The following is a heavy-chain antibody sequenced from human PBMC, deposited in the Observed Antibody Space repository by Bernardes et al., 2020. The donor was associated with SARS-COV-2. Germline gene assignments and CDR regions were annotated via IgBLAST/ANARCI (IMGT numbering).Heavy chain of an antibody. V-gene: IGHV1-24*01. J-gene: IGHJ4*02. CDR2: FDPQDDEP. CDR1: GSTLTELS. Sequence: SVKASCKVSGSTLTELSIHRVRQAPGRGLEPLRSFDPQDDEPFYAQKFQGRVTMTEDTSTDTAYMELSSLRSEDTAVYFCAASAWYMCPDYWGQGTLVIVSS. D-gene: IGHD6-19*01. CDR3: AASAWYMCPDY.